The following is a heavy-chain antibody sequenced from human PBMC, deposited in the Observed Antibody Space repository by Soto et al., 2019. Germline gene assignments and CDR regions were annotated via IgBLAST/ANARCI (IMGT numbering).Heavy chain of an antibody. CDR2: IYPGDSDT. CDR3: ARIIVATAPDFDY. CDR1: GYSFTIYW. D-gene: IGHD5-12*01. Sequence: GESLKISCKCSGYSFTIYWIGWVRQMPGKGLEWMGIIYPGDSDTRYSPSFQGQVTISADKSISTAYLQWSSLKASDTAMYYCARIIVATAPDFDYWGQGTLVTVSS. J-gene: IGHJ4*02. V-gene: IGHV5-51*01.